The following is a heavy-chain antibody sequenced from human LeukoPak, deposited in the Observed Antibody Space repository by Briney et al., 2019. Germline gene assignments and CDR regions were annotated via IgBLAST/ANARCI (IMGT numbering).Heavy chain of an antibody. D-gene: IGHD3-10*02. J-gene: IGHJ4*02. Sequence: SETLSLTCTVSGGSISSSSYYWGWIRQPPGKGLEWIGSIYYSGSTYYNPSLKSRVTISVDTSKNQFSLKLSSVTAADTAVYYCARTRLVRGVITDDAQASNFDYWGQGTLVTVSS. CDR3: ARTRLVRGVITDDAQASNFDY. CDR1: GGSISSSSYY. CDR2: IYYSGST. V-gene: IGHV4-39*01.